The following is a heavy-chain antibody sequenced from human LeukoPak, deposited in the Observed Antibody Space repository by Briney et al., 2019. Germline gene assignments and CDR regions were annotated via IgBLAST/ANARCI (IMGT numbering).Heavy chain of an antibody. Sequence: SETLSLTCAVSGYSISSGYYWGWIRQPPGKGLEWIGSIYHSGSTYYNPSLKSRVTISVDTSMNQFSLKLSSVTAADTAVYYCARPRGSCSGGSCYYYYFDYWGQGTLVTVSS. CDR1: GYSISSGYY. D-gene: IGHD2-15*01. CDR3: ARPRGSCSGGSCYYYYFDY. CDR2: IYHSGST. V-gene: IGHV4-38-2*01. J-gene: IGHJ4*02.